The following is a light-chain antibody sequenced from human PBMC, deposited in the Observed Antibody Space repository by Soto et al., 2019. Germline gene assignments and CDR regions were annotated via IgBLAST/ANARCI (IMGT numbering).Light chain of an antibody. Sequence: DIVMTQSPETLSVWAGETPTRWGRPSQSSSNNRAWYQQKPGQAPRLLIYSASTRATDFPARFSGRGSGTDFTLTISSLEREDFAVYYCHQRRNLLTFGGGTKVDIK. CDR2: SAS. CDR3: HQRRNLLT. V-gene: IGKV3-15*01. J-gene: IGKJ4*01. CDR1: QSSSNN.